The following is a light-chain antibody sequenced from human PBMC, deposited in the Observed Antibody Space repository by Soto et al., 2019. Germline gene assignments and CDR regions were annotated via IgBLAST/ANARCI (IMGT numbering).Light chain of an antibody. Sequence: DIVLTQSPGTLSLSPGERATLSCRASQSVSSYLAWYQQKPGQAPRLLIYDASNRATGIPARFSGSGSGTDFTLTISSLEPEDFAVYYCQQYGSSPITFGQGTRLEI. CDR3: QQYGSSPIT. J-gene: IGKJ5*01. CDR1: QSVSSY. V-gene: IGKV3-20*01. CDR2: DAS.